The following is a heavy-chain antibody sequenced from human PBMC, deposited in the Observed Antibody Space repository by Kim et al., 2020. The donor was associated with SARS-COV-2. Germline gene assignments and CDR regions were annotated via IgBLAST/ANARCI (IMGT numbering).Heavy chain of an antibody. Sequence: NYNPSRKSRVTRAVDTSKNQCSLKLSSVTAADTAVYYCARGGSGSYYFDYWGQGTLVTVSS. J-gene: IGHJ4*02. D-gene: IGHD3-10*01. CDR3: ARGGSGSYYFDY. V-gene: IGHV4-34*01.